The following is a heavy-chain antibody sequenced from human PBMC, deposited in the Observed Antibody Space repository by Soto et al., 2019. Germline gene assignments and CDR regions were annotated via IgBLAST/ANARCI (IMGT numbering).Heavy chain of an antibody. CDR2: ISGSGGST. D-gene: IGHD3-3*01. V-gene: IGHV3-23*01. CDR1: GFTFSSYA. Sequence: PGGSLRLSCAASGFTFSSYAMSWVRQAPGKGLEWVSAISGSGGSTYYADSVKGRFTISRDNSKNTLYLQMNSLRAEDTAVYYCAKDLLTIFGVVPRLYYFDYWGQGTLVTVSS. J-gene: IGHJ4*02. CDR3: AKDLLTIFGVVPRLYYFDY.